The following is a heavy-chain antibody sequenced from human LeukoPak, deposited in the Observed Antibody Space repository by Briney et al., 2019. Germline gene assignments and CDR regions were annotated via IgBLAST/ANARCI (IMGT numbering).Heavy chain of an antibody. J-gene: IGHJ3*02. CDR1: GVSISGYY. CDR3: ARYYYDSSGYYAFDI. D-gene: IGHD3-22*01. V-gene: IGHV4-59*07. Sequence: SDTLSLTCSVSGVSISGYYWSWIRQPPGKGLEWIGYIYDSGSTNYNPSLKSRVTISADTSKNQFSLRLSSVTAADTAVYYCARYYYDSSGYYAFDIWGQGTMVTVSS. CDR2: IYDSGST.